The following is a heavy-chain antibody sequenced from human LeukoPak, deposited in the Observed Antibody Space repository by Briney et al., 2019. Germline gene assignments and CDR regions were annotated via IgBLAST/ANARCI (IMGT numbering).Heavy chain of an antibody. CDR1: GFTFSDYY. J-gene: IGHJ4*02. CDR3: AVNYGSGSYYDFDY. CDR2: ISSSGSTI. V-gene: IGHV3-11*01. Sequence: GGSLRLSCAASGFTFSDYYMSWIRQAPGKGLEWVSYISSSGSTIYYADSVKGRFTISRDNAKNSLYLQMNSLRAEDTAVYYCAVNYGSGSYYDFDYWGQGTLVTVSS. D-gene: IGHD3-10*01.